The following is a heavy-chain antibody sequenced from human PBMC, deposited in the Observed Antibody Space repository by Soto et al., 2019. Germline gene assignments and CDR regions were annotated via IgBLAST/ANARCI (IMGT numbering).Heavy chain of an antibody. CDR3: ARRSSSSWNYFDF. CDR1: GGSISSYY. Sequence: QVQLQESGPGLVKPSETLSLTCTVSGGSISSYYWSWIRQPPGKGLEWIGYIYYSGTTNYNPSLKSRVXXSXDXXKNQFSLKLSSVTAADTAIYYCARRSSSSWNYFDFWGQGTLVTVSS. J-gene: IGHJ4*02. D-gene: IGHD6-13*01. CDR2: IYYSGTT. V-gene: IGHV4-59*08.